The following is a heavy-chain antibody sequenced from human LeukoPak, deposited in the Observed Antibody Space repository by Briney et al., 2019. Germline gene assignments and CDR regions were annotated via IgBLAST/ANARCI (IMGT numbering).Heavy chain of an antibody. V-gene: IGHV3-23*01. J-gene: IGHJ4*02. CDR2: ISGSGGST. D-gene: IGHD6-13*01. CDR3: AGGPSPIAAAGTRYFDY. CDR1: GFTFSSYD. Sequence: PGGSLRLSCAASGFTFSSYDMSWVRQAPGKGLEWVSGISGSGGSTYYADSVKGRFTISRDNSKNTLYLQMNSLRAEDTAVYYCAGGPSPIAAAGTRYFDYWGQGILVIVSS.